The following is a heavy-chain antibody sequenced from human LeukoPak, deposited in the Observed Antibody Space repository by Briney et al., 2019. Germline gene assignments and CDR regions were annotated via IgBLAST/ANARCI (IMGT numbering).Heavy chain of an antibody. CDR3: ARASIKGDYYGMDV. CDR2: IYTSGST. Sequence: SETLSLTCTVSGGSISSGSYYRSWIRQPAGKGLEWIGRIYTSGSTNYNPSLKSRVTISVDTSKNQFSLKLSSVTAADTAVYYCARASIKGDYYGMDVWGQGTTVTVSS. J-gene: IGHJ6*02. CDR1: GGSISSGSYY. V-gene: IGHV4-61*02.